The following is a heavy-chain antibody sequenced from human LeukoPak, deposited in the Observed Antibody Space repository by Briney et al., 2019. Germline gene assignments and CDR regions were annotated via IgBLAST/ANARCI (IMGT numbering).Heavy chain of an antibody. D-gene: IGHD7-27*01. Sequence: GESLKISCKGSGXSFINYWSGWVRQMPGKGLEWMGIIYPADSDTRYSPSFQGQVTFSADKSISTAYLQWSSLKASDTAMYYCARPGSIDYWGQGTLVTVSS. CDR1: GXSFINYW. V-gene: IGHV5-51*01. CDR2: IYPADSDT. CDR3: ARPGSIDY. J-gene: IGHJ4*02.